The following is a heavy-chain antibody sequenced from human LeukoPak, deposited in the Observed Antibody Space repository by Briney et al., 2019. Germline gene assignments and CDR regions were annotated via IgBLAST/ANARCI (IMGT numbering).Heavy chain of an antibody. CDR1: GFTFSSYS. J-gene: IGHJ4*02. V-gene: IGHV3-21*01. CDR2: ISSSCSYI. D-gene: IGHD6-19*01. CDR3: ARDASSGWYHGDY. Sequence: GGSLRLSCAASGFTFSSYSMNWDRQAPGKGLEWVSSISSSCSYIYYADSVKGRFTISRDNAKNSLYLQMNSLRAEDTAVYYCARDASSGWYHGDYWGQGTLVTVSS.